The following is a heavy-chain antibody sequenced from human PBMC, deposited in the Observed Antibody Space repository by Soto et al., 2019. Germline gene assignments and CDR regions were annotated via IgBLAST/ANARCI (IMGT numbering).Heavy chain of an antibody. J-gene: IGHJ6*02. V-gene: IGHV3-48*02. CDR2: ISSSSSTI. CDR1: GFTFSSYS. CDR3: ARLDIVVVPAEVNYGMDV. D-gene: IGHD2-2*03. Sequence: PGGSLRLSCAASGFTFSSYSMNWVRQAPGKGLEWVSYISSSSSTIYYADSVKGRFTISRDNAKNSLYLQMNSLRDEDTAVYYCARLDIVVVPAEVNYGMDVWGQGTTVTVSS.